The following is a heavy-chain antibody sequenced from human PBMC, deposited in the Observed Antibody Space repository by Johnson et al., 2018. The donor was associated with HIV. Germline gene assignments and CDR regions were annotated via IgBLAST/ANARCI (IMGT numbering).Heavy chain of an antibody. CDR1: GFTFSNAW. J-gene: IGHJ3*02. CDR3: AKVMSMIWAVAVDI. Sequence: VQLMESGGGLVKPGGSLRLSCVASGFTFSNAWMSWVRQAPGKGLEWVSGISGSGGSTYYAGSVKGRFTISRDNSKNTVYLQMTSLRAEDTAVYYCAKVMSMIWAVAVDIWGQGTIVTVSS. CDR2: ISGSGGST. V-gene: IGHV3-23*01. D-gene: IGHD3/OR15-3a*01.